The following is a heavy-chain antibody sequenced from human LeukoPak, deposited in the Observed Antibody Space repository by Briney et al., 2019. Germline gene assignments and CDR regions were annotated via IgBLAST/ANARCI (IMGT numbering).Heavy chain of an antibody. CDR1: GFTFSSYW. CDR3: AAYYDFWSGYPPIDY. Sequence: PGGSLRLSCAASGFTFSSYWMHWVRQAPGKGLVWVSRINSDGSSTSYADSVKGRFTSSRDNAKNTLYLQMNSLRAEDTAVYYCAAYYDFWSGYPPIDYWGQGTLVTVSS. V-gene: IGHV3-74*01. D-gene: IGHD3-3*01. CDR2: INSDGSST. J-gene: IGHJ4*02.